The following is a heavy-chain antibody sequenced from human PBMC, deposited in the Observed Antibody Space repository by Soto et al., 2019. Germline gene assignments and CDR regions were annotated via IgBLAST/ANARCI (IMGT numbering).Heavy chain of an antibody. Sequence: EVQLVESGGGPVRPGGSLRLSCAASGFNFITYSLNWVRQAPGKGLEWVASISSSAIYIDYADSVKGRFTISRDNANNSLYLQMNSLRAEDTATYYCVRDGLDYYDTERLYFDQWGQGTLVTVSS. CDR3: VRDGLDYYDTERLYFDQ. CDR2: ISSSAIYI. J-gene: IGHJ4*02. CDR1: GFNFITYS. V-gene: IGHV3-21*02. D-gene: IGHD3-22*01.